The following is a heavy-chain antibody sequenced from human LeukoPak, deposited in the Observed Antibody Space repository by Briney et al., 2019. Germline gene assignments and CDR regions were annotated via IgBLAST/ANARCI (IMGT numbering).Heavy chain of an antibody. CDR1: GYSFTDYY. CDR3: VRADRLHGGPYLIGP. Sequence: ASVKVSRKTSGYSFTDYYMHWVRQAPGQGLEWMGWINPNSGGTSSAQKFQGRVTMTRDTSITTVYMEMSWLTSDDTAIYYCVRADRLHGGPYLIGPWGQGTLVTVSS. J-gene: IGHJ5*02. D-gene: IGHD2-21*01. V-gene: IGHV1-2*02. CDR2: INPNSGGT.